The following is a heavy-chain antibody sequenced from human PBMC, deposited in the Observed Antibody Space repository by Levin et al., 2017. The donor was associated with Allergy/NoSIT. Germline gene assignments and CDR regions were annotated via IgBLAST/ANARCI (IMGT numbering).Heavy chain of an antibody. J-gene: IGHJ4*02. Sequence: PSETLSLTCAVSGDSVSRGYWGWVRQPPGKGPEWIGSLSHSGNTYDNPSLRGRVTMSIDTSKNQFSLVLNLVTAADTAVYYCALGTTVTTCFDNWGQGTLVTVSS. CDR1: GDSVSRGY. D-gene: IGHD4-17*01. V-gene: IGHV4-38-2*01. CDR3: ALGTTVTTCFDN. CDR2: LSHSGNT.